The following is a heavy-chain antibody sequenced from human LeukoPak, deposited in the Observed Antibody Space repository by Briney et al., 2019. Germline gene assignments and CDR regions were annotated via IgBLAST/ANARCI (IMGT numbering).Heavy chain of an antibody. CDR2: ISSSSSYI. CDR3: ARGGSSWYYFDY. Sequence: GGSLRLSCAASGFTFSSYSMNWVRQAPGKGLEWVSFISSSSSYIYYADSVKGRFTISRDNARNSLFLQMNSLRAEDTAVYYRARGGSSWYYFDYWGQGTLVTVSS. D-gene: IGHD6-13*01. V-gene: IGHV3-21*01. CDR1: GFTFSSYS. J-gene: IGHJ4*02.